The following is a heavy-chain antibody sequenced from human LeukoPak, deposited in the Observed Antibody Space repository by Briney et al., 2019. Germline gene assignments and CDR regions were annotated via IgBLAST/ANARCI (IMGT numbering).Heavy chain of an antibody. V-gene: IGHV3-30*18. D-gene: IGHD6-19*01. CDR2: ISYDGSNK. Sequence: PGGSLRLSCAASGFTFSSYGMHWVRQAPGKGLEWVAVISYDGSNKYYADSVKGRFTISRDNSKNTLYLQMNSLRAEDTAVYYCAKDRSSGWYKDSDYWGQGTLVTVSS. CDR3: AKDRSSGWYKDSDY. J-gene: IGHJ4*02. CDR1: GFTFSSYG.